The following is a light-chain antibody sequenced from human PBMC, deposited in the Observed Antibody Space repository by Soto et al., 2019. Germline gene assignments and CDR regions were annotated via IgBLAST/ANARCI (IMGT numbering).Light chain of an antibody. CDR1: QSVLYSSNNKNY. V-gene: IGKV4-1*01. J-gene: IGKJ1*01. CDR3: QQYYSTPPMT. CDR2: WAS. Sequence: DIVMTQSPDSLAVSLGERATINCKSSQSVLYSSNNKNYLAWYQQQPGQPPKLLIYWASTRESGVPDRFSGRGSGTDFTLTISSLQAEDVAVYYCQQYYSTPPMTFGQGTKVEIK.